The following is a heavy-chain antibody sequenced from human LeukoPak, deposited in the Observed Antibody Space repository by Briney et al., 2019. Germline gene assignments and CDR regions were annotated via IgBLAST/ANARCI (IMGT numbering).Heavy chain of an antibody. V-gene: IGHV4-30-4*01. CDR2: IYYSGST. J-gene: IGHJ4*02. CDR3: ASALAPYHSSSWYLDY. D-gene: IGHD6-13*01. Sequence: PSQTLSLTCTVSGGSISSGDYYWSWIRQPPGKGLEWIGYIYYSGSTYYNPSLKSRVTISVDTSKNQFSLKLSSVTAADTAVYYCASALAPYHSSSWYLDYWGQGTLVTVSS. CDR1: GGSISSGDYY.